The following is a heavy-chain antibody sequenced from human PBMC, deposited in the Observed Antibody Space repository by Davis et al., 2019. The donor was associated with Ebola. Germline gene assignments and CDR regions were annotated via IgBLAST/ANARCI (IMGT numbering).Heavy chain of an antibody. J-gene: IGHJ5*02. CDR3: TTDWGYFAP. CDR2: IKSKTDGGSP. D-gene: IGHD3-16*01. CDR1: GFTFNTAW. V-gene: IGHV3-15*01. Sequence: PGGSLRLSCAASGFTFNTAWMGWVRQTPGKGLEWVGRIKSKTDGGSPDYAAPVKGRFPISRDDSKNTLYLQMSSLKTDDTAVYYCTTDWGYFAPWGQGTLVTVSS.